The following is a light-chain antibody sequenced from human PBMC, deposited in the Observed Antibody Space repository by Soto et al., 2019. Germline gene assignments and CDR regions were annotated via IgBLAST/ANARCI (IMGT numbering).Light chain of an antibody. CDR2: GAS. Sequence: QTPATLCLALVLSASVWCRASQGVSSYLAWYQQKPGQAPKLLIYGASSGATGIPDRFSCSGCGTDFTLSVCRLEPADFAVYYCQQYGSSPRTFGQGTKVDIK. CDR1: QGVSSY. CDR3: QQYGSSPRT. J-gene: IGKJ1*01. V-gene: IGKV3-20*01.